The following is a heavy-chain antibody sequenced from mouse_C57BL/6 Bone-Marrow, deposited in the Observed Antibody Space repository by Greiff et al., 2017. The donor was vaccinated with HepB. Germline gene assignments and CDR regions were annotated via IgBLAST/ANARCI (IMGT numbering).Heavy chain of an antibody. Sequence: ESGAELARPGASVKLSCKASGYTFTSYGISWVKQRTGQGLEWIGEIYPRSGNTYYNEKFKGKATLTADKSSSTAYMELRSLTSEDSAVYFCASPFYYWGQGTTLTVSS. V-gene: IGHV1-81*01. CDR2: IYPRSGNT. CDR3: ASPFYY. J-gene: IGHJ2*01. CDR1: GYTFTSYG.